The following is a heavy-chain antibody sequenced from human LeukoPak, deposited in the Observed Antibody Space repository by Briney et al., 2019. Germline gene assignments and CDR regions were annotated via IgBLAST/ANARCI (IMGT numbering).Heavy chain of an antibody. V-gene: IGHV1-24*01. CDR3: ATTGTYYDYVWGSYRLRYFDY. D-gene: IGHD3-16*02. Sequence: ASVKVSCKVSGYTLTELSMHWVRQAPGKGLEWMGGFDPEDGETIYAQKFQGRVTMTEDTSTDTAYMELSSLRSEDTAVYYCATTGTYYDYVWGSYRLRYFDYWGQGTLVTVSS. CDR2: FDPEDGET. CDR1: GYTLTELS. J-gene: IGHJ4*02.